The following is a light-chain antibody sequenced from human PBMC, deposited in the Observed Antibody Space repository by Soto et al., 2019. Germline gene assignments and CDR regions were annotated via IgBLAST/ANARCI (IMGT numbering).Light chain of an antibody. CDR2: GNT. CDR1: NSNIGAGYD. Sequence: QSVLTQPPSVSGAPGQRVTISCTGSNSNIGAGYDVHWYQQLPGTAPKLLIYGNTKRPSGVPDRFSGSKSGTSASLVITGLQTGDEADYYGQSSDISLSGLHVFGTGTKVTVL. CDR3: QSSDISLSGLHV. V-gene: IGLV1-40*01. J-gene: IGLJ1*01.